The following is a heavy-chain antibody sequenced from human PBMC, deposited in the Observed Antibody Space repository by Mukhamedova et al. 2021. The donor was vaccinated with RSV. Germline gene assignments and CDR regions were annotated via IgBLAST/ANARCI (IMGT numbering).Heavy chain of an antibody. Sequence: VSYISGSSSAINYADSVKGRFTISRDNAKNLLYLQMNSLRDEDTALYYCARDAAGRGVVVDYWGQGTLVTVSS. V-gene: IGHV3-48*02. CDR3: ARDAAGRGVVVDY. CDR2: ISGSSSAI. J-gene: IGHJ4*02. D-gene: IGHD3-10*01.